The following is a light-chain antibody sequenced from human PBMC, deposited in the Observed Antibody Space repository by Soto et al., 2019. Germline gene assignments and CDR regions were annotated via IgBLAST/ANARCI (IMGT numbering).Light chain of an antibody. J-gene: IGLJ1*01. Sequence: QSALTQPASVSGSPGQSITISCTGTSSDVGNYNLVSWYQQYPGKAPKLIIYEGTKRPSGVSNRFSGSKSGNTASLTISGLQAEDEAGYYCCSYANSFFVFGAGTKLTVL. V-gene: IGLV2-23*01. CDR3: CSYANSFFV. CDR2: EGT. CDR1: SSDVGNYNL.